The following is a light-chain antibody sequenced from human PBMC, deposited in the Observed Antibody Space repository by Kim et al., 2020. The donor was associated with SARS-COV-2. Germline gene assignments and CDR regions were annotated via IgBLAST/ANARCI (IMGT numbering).Light chain of an antibody. CDR3: QQYAVSPLT. V-gene: IGKV3-20*01. CDR2: GAY. J-gene: IGKJ4*01. Sequence: SPGEGDTLTCRASQSVSSTYLAGYQQKPGQAPRLLIFGAYRRASGILDRFRGSGSGTDFTLTITRLEAEDFAVYYCQQYAVSPLTFGGGTKVDIK. CDR1: QSVSSTY.